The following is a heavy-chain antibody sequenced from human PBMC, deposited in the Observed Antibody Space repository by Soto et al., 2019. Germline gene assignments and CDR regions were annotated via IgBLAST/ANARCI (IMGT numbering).Heavy chain of an antibody. D-gene: IGHD4-17*01. CDR1: VFTFSSYL. J-gene: IGHJ4*02. Sequence: PWGSLPLSCATSVFTFSSYLMSWVRQAPGKGLDWVDNIKQDGSEKYYVDSVKGRFTISIDNAKNSLYLQMNSLRAEDTAVYYCATQDYGGNNFDYWGQGTMVTVSS. V-gene: IGHV3-7*01. CDR2: IKQDGSEK. CDR3: ATQDYGGNNFDY.